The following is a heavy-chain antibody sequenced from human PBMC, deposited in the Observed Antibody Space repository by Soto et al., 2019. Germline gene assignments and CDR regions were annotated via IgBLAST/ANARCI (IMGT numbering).Heavy chain of an antibody. J-gene: IGHJ4*02. CDR3: AITGTHYFDY. V-gene: IGHV1-46*01. D-gene: IGHD1-20*01. CDR2: INPSGGST. CDR1: GYTFTSYY. Sequence: QVQLVQSGAEVKKPGASVKVSCKASGYTFTSYYMHWVRQAPGQGLEWMGIINPSGGSTSYAQKFQGRVTMTRDTSTSTLYMELSSLRSEDTAVYYCAITGTHYFDYWGQGTLVTVSS.